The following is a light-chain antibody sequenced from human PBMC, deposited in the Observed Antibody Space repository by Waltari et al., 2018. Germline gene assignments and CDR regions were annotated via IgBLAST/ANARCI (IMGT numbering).Light chain of an antibody. Sequence: EIVLPQSPGTLSLSPGERATLSCRASQSVSRYLAWYQQKPGQAPRLLIYGASSRATVIPDRFSGSGSGTDFSLTISRLEPEDFAVYYCQNHERLPAMFGQGTKVEIK. V-gene: IGKV3-20*01. J-gene: IGKJ1*01. CDR3: QNHERLPAM. CDR1: QSVSRY. CDR2: GAS.